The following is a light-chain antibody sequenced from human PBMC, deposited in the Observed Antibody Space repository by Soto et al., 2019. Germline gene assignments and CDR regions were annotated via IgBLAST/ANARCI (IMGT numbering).Light chain of an antibody. J-gene: IGLJ3*02. CDR3: CSYAGSSTWV. CDR2: EGS. Sequence: QSVLTQPASVSGSPGQSITISCTGTSSDVGSHNLVSWYQQHPGKAPKLMIYEGSKRPSGVSNRFSGSKSGNTASLTISGLQAEDEADYYCCSYAGSSTWVFGGGTKATVL. V-gene: IGLV2-23*01. CDR1: SSDVGSHNL.